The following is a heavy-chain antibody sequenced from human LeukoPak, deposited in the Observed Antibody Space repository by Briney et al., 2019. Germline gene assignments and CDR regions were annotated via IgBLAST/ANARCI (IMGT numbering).Heavy chain of an antibody. CDR2: ITGTGENT. CDR1: GFTFSSYA. Sequence: GGSLRLSCAASGFTFSSYAMSWVRQAPGKGLEWVSAITGTGENTYYADFVKGRFIISRDNSNNTLYLQMNSLRAEDTAVYYCAKIGGYFDYWGQGTLVTVSS. D-gene: IGHD3-10*01. CDR3: AKIGGYFDY. J-gene: IGHJ4*02. V-gene: IGHV3-23*01.